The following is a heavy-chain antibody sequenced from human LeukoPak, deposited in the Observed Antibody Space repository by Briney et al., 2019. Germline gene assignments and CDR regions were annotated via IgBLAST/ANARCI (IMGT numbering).Heavy chain of an antibody. J-gene: IGHJ3*02. Sequence: ASVKVSCKVSGYTLTELSMHWVRQAPGKGLEWMAGFDPEDGETIYAQKFQGRVTMTEDTSTDTAYMELSSLRSEDTAVYYCASSLQLERLGAFDIWGQGTMVTVSS. CDR1: GYTLTELS. CDR3: ASSLQLERLGAFDI. D-gene: IGHD1-1*01. CDR2: FDPEDGET. V-gene: IGHV1-24*01.